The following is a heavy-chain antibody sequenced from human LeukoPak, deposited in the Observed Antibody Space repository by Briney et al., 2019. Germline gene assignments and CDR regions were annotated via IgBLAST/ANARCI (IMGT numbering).Heavy chain of an antibody. V-gene: IGHV3-30*02. CDR2: IRFDGSNK. CDR1: GFTFSPYG. CDR3: ARAPRHYDILTGYYQSGYFDY. J-gene: IGHJ4*02. D-gene: IGHD3-9*01. Sequence: GGSLRLSCAASGFTFSPYGMHWVRQAPGKGLEWVTFIRFDGSNKYYADSVKGRFTISRDNSKNTLYPQMNSLRAEDTAVYYCARAPRHYDILTGYYQSGYFDYWGQGTLVTVSS.